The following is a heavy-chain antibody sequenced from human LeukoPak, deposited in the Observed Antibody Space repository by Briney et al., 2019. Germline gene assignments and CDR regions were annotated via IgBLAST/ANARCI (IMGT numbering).Heavy chain of an antibody. J-gene: IGHJ4*02. CDR3: ARDDTSIAAAGSFDY. Sequence: TGGSLRLSCAASGFTFSSYSMNWVRQAPGKGLEWVSSISSSSSYIYYADSVKGRFTISRDNAKNSLYLQMNSLRAEDTAVYYCARDDTSIAAAGSFDYWGQGTLVTVSS. CDR1: GFTFSSYS. D-gene: IGHD6-13*01. V-gene: IGHV3-21*01. CDR2: ISSSSSYI.